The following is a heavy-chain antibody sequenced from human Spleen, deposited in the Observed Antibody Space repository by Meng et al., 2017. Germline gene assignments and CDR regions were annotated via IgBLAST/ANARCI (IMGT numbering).Heavy chain of an antibody. CDR3: ARDCHILRSGACSGFALDL. CDR2: IIPIFGTA. Sequence: SVKVSCKASGGTFSSYAISWVRQAPGQGLEWMGGIIPIFGTANYAQKFQGRVTITADKSTSTAYMELSSLTFNDTAIYYCARDCHILRSGACSGFALDLWGQGTLVTVSS. CDR1: GGTFSSYA. J-gene: IGHJ3*01. D-gene: IGHD2-21*02. V-gene: IGHV1-69*06.